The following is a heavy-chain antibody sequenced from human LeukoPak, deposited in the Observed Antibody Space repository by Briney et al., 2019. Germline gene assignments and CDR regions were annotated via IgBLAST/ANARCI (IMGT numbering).Heavy chain of an antibody. CDR2: IKQDGGEK. CDR3: AREDHSTYNY. CDR1: GFTVSSNY. D-gene: IGHD2-2*01. V-gene: IGHV3-7*01. J-gene: IGHJ4*02. Sequence: GGSLRLSCAASGFTVSSNYMSWVRQAPGKGLEWVANIKQDGGEKFHVDSVKGRFTISRDNAKNSLYLQMNSLRAEDTAVYYCAREDHSTYNYWGQGTLVTVSS.